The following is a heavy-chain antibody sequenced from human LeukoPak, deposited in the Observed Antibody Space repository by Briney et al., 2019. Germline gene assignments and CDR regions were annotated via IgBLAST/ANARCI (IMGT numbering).Heavy chain of an antibody. CDR2: IIPIFGTA. CDR1: GGTFSSYA. V-gene: IGHV1-69*05. D-gene: IGHD2-15*01. Sequence: TVMVSCKASGGTFSSYAISWVRQAPGQGLEWMGRIIPIFGTANYAQKFQGRVAITTDESTSTAYMELSSLRSEDTAVYYCARDPVSGVVAATVYYYYMDVWGKGTTVTVSS. J-gene: IGHJ6*03. CDR3: ARDPVSGVVAATVYYYYMDV.